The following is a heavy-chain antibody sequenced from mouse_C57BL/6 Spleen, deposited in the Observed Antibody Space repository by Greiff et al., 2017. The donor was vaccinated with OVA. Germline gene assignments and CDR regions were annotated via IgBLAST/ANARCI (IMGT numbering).Heavy chain of an antibody. V-gene: IGHV1-69*01. J-gene: IGHJ3*01. D-gene: IGHD3-3*01. CDR3: AGGRRWFAY. CDR1: GYTFTSYW. CDR2: IDPSDSYT. Sequence: QVQLKQPGAELVMPGASVKLSCKASGYTFTSYWMHWVKQRPGQGLEWIGEIDPSDSYTNYNQKFKGKSTLTVDKSSSTAYMQLSSLTSEDSAVYYCAGGRRWFAYWGQGTLVTVSA.